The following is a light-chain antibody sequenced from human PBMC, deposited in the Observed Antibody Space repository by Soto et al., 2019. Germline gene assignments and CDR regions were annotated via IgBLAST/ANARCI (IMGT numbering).Light chain of an antibody. CDR2: GPS. J-gene: IGKJ1*01. V-gene: IGKV3-15*01. Sequence: EIVMTQSPGTLSVSPGERATLSCRASQSVSGNLAWYQQKPGQAPRLPISGPSARATGIPARFSGRGSRTDVPLTISSLQSEVFAVYYCQQYNNWPRTFGQGTKVEVK. CDR3: QQYNNWPRT. CDR1: QSVSGN.